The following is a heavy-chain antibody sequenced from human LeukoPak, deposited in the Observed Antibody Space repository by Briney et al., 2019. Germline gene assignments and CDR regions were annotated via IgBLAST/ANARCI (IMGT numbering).Heavy chain of an antibody. Sequence: SGGSLRLSCAASGFTFSSYSMNWVRQAPGKGLEWVSSISSSSSYIYYADSVKGRFTISRDNVKNSLYLQMNSLRAEDTALYYCARAIFGVAKNKRGMDVWGQGTTVTVSS. J-gene: IGHJ6*02. CDR2: ISSSSSYI. CDR3: ARAIFGVAKNKRGMDV. D-gene: IGHD3-3*01. V-gene: IGHV3-21*01. CDR1: GFTFSSYS.